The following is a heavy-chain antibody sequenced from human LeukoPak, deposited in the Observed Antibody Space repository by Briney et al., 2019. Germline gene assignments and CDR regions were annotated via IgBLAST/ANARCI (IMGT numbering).Heavy chain of an antibody. CDR2: ISSSGSTI. J-gene: IGHJ4*02. Sequence: PGGSLRLSCAASGFTFSDYYMSWIRQAPGKGLEWVSYISSSGSTIYYADSVKGRFTISRDNAKNSLYLQMNSLRAEDTAVYYCARPIRGGDYSSSFDYWGQGTLVTVSS. CDR3: ARPIRGGDYSSSFDY. CDR1: GFTFSDYY. D-gene: IGHD4-11*01. V-gene: IGHV3-11*04.